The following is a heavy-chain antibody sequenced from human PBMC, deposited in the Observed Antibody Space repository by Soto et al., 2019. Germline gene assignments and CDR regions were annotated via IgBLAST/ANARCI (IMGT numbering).Heavy chain of an antibody. Sequence: PGESLKISCKASGYRFSSYWIGWVRQKPGKGLEWMGIISPDDSETKYSPSFQGQVIISVDRSINTVSLHWSSLKASDSAMYYCARASTGGSQGSPTDNWGQGTLVTVSS. CDR2: ISPDDSET. CDR1: GYRFSSYW. J-gene: IGHJ4*02. CDR3: ARASTGGSQGSPTDN. V-gene: IGHV5-51*01. D-gene: IGHD6-25*01.